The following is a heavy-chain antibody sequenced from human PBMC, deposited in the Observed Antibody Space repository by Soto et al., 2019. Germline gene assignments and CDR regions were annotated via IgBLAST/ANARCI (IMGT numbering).Heavy chain of an antibody. CDR1: GFTFSDYY. V-gene: IGHV3-11*01. CDR2: ASSFGTTT. CDR3: ARNYGDSSAFDI. D-gene: IGHD4-17*01. J-gene: IGHJ3*02. Sequence: QVQLVESGGGLVKPGGSLRLSCVGSGFTFSDYYMSWIRQAPGKGLEWVSYASSFGTTTDYADSVKGRFTISRDNAKNSLYVQMNSLRVDDTGVYYCARNYGDSSAFDIWGQGTMVTVSS.